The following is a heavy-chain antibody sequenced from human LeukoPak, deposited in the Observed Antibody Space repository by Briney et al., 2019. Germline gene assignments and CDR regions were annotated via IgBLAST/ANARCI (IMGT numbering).Heavy chain of an antibody. Sequence: ASVKVSCKASGGTFSSYAISWVRQAPGQGLEWMGGIIPIFGTANYAQKFQGRVTITTDESTSTAYMELSSLRSEDTAVYYCAREDPWGSNYYYYYMDVWGKGTTVTVSS. CDR1: GGTFSSYA. CDR2: IIPIFGTA. V-gene: IGHV1-69*05. J-gene: IGHJ6*03. CDR3: AREDPWGSNYYYYYMDV. D-gene: IGHD3-16*01.